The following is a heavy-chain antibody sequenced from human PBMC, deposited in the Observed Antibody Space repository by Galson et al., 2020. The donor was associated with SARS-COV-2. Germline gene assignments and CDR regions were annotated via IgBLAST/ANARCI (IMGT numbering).Heavy chain of an antibody. CDR2: ISSSGTT. J-gene: IGHJ3*02. Sequence: SQTLSLTCTVSGGSISGSNFYWRWIRQHPGKGLEWIGDISSSGTTDYNPSLKSRVTISVDTSKNQFSLKLSSVTAADTAVYYCARDTSSSWYGAFDIWGQGTMVTVSS. CDR3: ARDTSSSWYGAFDI. D-gene: IGHD6-13*01. V-gene: IGHV4-30-4*01. CDR1: GGSISGSNFY.